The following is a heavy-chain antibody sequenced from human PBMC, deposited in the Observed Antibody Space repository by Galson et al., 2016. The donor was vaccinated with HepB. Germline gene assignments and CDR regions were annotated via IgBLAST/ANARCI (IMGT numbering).Heavy chain of an antibody. J-gene: IGHJ4*02. CDR2: ISHDGTTT. Sequence: SLRLSCAASGFTFNNYGMHWVRQAPGKGLDWVAVISHDGTTTYSADSVKGRFTISRDNSKHTLYLQMTSLRPEDTAIYYCAGAFDYWGQGILVTCSS. V-gene: IGHV3-30*03. CDR1: GFTFNNYG. CDR3: AGAFDY.